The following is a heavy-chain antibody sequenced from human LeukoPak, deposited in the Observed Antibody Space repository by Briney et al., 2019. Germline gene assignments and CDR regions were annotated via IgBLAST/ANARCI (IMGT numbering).Heavy chain of an antibody. CDR1: GFTFSSYA. V-gene: IGHV3-23*01. CDR3: AKGPPTIFGVVPTAWFDP. CDR2: ISGSGGST. D-gene: IGHD3-3*01. Sequence: PGGSLRLSCAASGFTFSSYAMSWVRQAPGKGLEWVSAISGSGGSTYYADSVKGRFTISRDNSKNTLYLQMNSLRAEDTAVYYCAKGPPTIFGVVPTAWFDPWGQGTLVTVSS. J-gene: IGHJ5*02.